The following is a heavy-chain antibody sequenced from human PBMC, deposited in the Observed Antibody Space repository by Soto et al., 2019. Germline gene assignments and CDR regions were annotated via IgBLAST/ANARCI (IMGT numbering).Heavy chain of an antibody. D-gene: IGHD5-18*01. CDR2: IDHGGST. CDR1: GGSFSGYY. V-gene: IGHV4-34*01. J-gene: IGHJ6*02. Sequence: PETLCVTCAVYGGSFSGYYWSWIRQPPGKGLEWIGEIDHGGSTNYNPSLESRVTISFDTSRNQFSLKLKSVTAADTAVYFCARVGAYSYHLDGMDVWGQGTTVT. CDR3: ARVGAYSYHLDGMDV.